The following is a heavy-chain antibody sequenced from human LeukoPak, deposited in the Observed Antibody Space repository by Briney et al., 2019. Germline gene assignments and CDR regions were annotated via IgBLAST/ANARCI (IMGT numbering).Heavy chain of an antibody. Sequence: GGSLRLSCTASGFTFGDYAMSWVRQAPGKGLEWVGFIRSKAYGGTTEYAASVKGRFTISRDDSKSIAYLQMNSLKTEDTAVYYCTRAAAAGNYYYYYYMDVWGKGTTVTVSS. J-gene: IGHJ6*03. CDR1: GFTFGDYA. D-gene: IGHD6-13*01. CDR3: TRAAAAGNYYYYYYMDV. CDR2: IRSKAYGGTT. V-gene: IGHV3-49*04.